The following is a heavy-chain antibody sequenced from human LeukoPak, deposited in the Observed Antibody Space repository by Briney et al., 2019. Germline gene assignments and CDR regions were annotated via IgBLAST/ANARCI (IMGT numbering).Heavy chain of an antibody. CDR1: GYSISSGHY. V-gene: IGHV4-38-2*01. D-gene: IGHD2-8*01. Sequence: SQTLSLTCSVSGYSISSGHYWGWFRQSPRKGLVWIVTIYESANTYYNPSLKSRVSISVDTSKNQLYLKVSSVTAADTAVYYCARLEDVVLMMFESWGQGTLVTVSS. J-gene: IGHJ4*02. CDR2: IYESANT. CDR3: ARLEDVVLMMFES.